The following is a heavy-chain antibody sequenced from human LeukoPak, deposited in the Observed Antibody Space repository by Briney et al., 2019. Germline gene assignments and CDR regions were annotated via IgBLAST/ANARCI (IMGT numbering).Heavy chain of an antibody. J-gene: IGHJ4*02. D-gene: IGHD1-1*01. CDR2: SRNKANSYTT. Sequence: QPGGSLRLSCAVSGLTFSNHFMAWVRQAPGKGLEWVGRSRNKANSYTTAYAASVQGRFTISRDGSENSLYLQMNSLKSEDTAVYYCASSRANWNDLVYWGQGTLVTVSS. V-gene: IGHV3-72*01. CDR3: ASSRANWNDLVY. CDR1: GLTFSNHF.